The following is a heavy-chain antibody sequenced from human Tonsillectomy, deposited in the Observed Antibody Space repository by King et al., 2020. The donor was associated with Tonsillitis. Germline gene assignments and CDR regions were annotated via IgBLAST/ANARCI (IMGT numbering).Heavy chain of an antibody. CDR1: GFTFSSYA. CDR2: ISGSGGST. CDR3: AKADCSSTSCRKPWFDP. J-gene: IGHJ5*02. V-gene: IGHV3-23*04. D-gene: IGHD2-2*01. Sequence: VQLVESGGGLVQPGGSLRLSCAASGFTFSSYAMSWVRQAPGKGLEWVSAISGSGGSTYYADSVKGRFTISRDNSKNTLYLQMNSLRAEDTAVYYCAKADCSSTSCRKPWFDPWGQGTLVTVSS.